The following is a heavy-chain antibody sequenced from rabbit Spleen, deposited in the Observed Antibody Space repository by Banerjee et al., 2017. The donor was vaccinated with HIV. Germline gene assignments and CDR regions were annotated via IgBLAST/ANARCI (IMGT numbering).Heavy chain of an antibody. CDR3: ARWISGHDYMDL. CDR2: IDGSNSGTT. V-gene: IGHV1S45*01. Sequence: QEQLEESGGGLVKPEGSLTLTCTASGFSFSSSSWICWVRQAPGKGLQLIACIDGSNSGTTYYASWAKGRFTISKTSSTTVTLQMTSLTAADTATYFSARWISGHDYMDLWGPGTLVTVS. J-gene: IGHJ6*01. CDR1: GFSFSSSSW. D-gene: IGHD1-1*01.